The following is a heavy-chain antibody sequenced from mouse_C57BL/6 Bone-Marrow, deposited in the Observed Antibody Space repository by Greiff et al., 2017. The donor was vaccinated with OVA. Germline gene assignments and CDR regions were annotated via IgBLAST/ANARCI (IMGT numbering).Heavy chain of an antibody. CDR3: ARVKEGYYGSSFFDD. V-gene: IGHV5-16*01. D-gene: IGHD1-1*01. J-gene: IGHJ2*01. CDR1: GFTFSDYY. CDR2: INYDGSST. Sequence: EVHLVESEGGLVQPGSSMKLSCTASGFTFSDYYMAWVRQVPEKGLEWVANINYDGSSTYYLDSLKSRFIISRDNAKNILYLQMSSLKSEDTATYYCARVKEGYYGSSFFDDWGQGTTLTVSS.